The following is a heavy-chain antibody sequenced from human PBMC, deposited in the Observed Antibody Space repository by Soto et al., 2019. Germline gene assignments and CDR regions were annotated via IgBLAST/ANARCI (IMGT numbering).Heavy chain of an antibody. D-gene: IGHD3-3*01. V-gene: IGHV3-23*01. CDR1: GFTFSSYA. J-gene: IGHJ6*03. CDR2: ISGSGGST. Sequence: EVQLLESGGGLVQPGGSLRLSCAASGFTFSSYAMSWVRQAPGKGLEWVSAISGSGGSTYYADSVKGRFTISRDNSKNTLYLQMNSLRAEDTAVYYCAKDEQVTIFGVVLIDVYYYYYMDVWGKGTTVTVSS. CDR3: AKDEQVTIFGVVLIDVYYYYYMDV.